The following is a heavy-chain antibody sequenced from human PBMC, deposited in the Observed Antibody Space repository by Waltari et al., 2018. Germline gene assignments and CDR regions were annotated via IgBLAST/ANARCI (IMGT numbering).Heavy chain of an antibody. CDR2: IWYYGSNK. V-gene: IGHV3-33*01. J-gene: IGHJ3*02. Sequence: QVQLVESGGGVVQPGRSLRLSCAASGFPFSRYGMHWVRQAPGKGLEWVAVIWYYGSNKNYADSVKGRFTISIDNSKNTLYRQMNSLRAEDTAVYYCAISRREPFDAFAIWGQGTMVTVSS. CDR1: GFPFSRYG. CDR3: AISRREPFDAFAI. D-gene: IGHD1-1*01.